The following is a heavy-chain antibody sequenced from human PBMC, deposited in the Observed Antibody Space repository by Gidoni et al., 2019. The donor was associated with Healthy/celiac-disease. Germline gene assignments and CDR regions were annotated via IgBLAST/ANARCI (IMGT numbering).Heavy chain of an antibody. CDR3: ARRTTVTYYGMDV. CDR2: IYYSGHT. J-gene: IGHJ6*02. D-gene: IGHD4-4*01. CDR1: GGSNSSSSYY. Sequence: QLQMQESGPGLVKPSETLSLTCTVSGGSNSSSSYYWGWIRQPPGKGLEWIVSIYYSGHTYYNRSLKSRVTISVDTYKNQFSLKLSSVTAADTAVYYCARRTTVTYYGMDVWGQGTTVTVSS. V-gene: IGHV4-39*01.